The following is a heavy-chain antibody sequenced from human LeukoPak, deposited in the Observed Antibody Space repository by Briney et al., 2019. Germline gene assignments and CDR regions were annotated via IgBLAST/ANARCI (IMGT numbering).Heavy chain of an antibody. D-gene: IGHD3-10*01. CDR2: IYYSGST. V-gene: IGHV4-39*02. CDR3: ARDSHYYGGWAFDI. Sequence: SETLSLTCTVSGGSISSYYWSWIRQPPGKGLEWIGSIYYSGSTYYNPSLKSRVTISVDTSKNQFSLKLSSVTAADTAVYYCARDSHYYGGWAFDIWGQGTMVTVSS. J-gene: IGHJ3*02. CDR1: GGSISSYY.